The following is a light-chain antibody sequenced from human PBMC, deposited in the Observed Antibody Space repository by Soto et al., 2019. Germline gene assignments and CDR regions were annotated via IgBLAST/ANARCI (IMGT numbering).Light chain of an antibody. J-gene: IGKJ5*01. V-gene: IGKV3-15*01. Sequence: ETVMTQSPATLSVSPGETATLSCRASQSVSISLAWYQQKPGQAPRLLIYGASTRATGIPARFSGSGSGTAFTLTIRSLQSEDIALYHCQQYSIWPITCGQGTRLEIK. CDR2: GAS. CDR1: QSVSIS. CDR3: QQYSIWPIT.